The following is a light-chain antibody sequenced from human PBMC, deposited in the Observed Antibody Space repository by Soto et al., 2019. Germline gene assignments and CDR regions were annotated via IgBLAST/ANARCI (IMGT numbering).Light chain of an antibody. Sequence: DIQMTQSPSSLSASVGDRVTITCRASQNIRIYLNWYQQKPGKAPKVLINAASSLQSGVPSRFSGSASGTDFTLTINSLQPEDFATYYCQQSYHFPLTFGHGTKVDI. V-gene: IGKV1-39*01. CDR1: QNIRIY. CDR2: AAS. J-gene: IGKJ1*01. CDR3: QQSYHFPLT.